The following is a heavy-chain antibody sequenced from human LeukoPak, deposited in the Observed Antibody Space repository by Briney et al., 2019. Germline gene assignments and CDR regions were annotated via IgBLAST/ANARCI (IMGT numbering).Heavy chain of an antibody. CDR1: GFTFRLYV. J-gene: IGHJ6*02. CDR3: ARDSYGMDV. CDR2: ITGSGGSI. V-gene: IGHV3-23*01. Sequence: PGGSLRLSCAASGFTFRLYVMTWVRQAPGKGLEWVSAITGSGGSIYYADSVEGRFTISRDNSKNTLYLQMNSLRAEDTAVYYCARDSYGMDVWGQGTTVTVSS.